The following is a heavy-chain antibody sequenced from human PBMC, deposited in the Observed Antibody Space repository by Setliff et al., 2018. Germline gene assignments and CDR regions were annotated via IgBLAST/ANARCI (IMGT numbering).Heavy chain of an antibody. CDR3: ARHPSSGSYDAFDI. Sequence: SETLSLTCTVSGGSITSGRYYWGWIRQPPGQGLEWIASIHYSENTYYNPSLKTRVTISVDTSKNQFSLKLSFVTAADTAVYYCARHPSSGSYDAFDIWGQGTMVTVSS. J-gene: IGHJ3*02. D-gene: IGHD1-26*01. CDR1: GGSITSGRYY. V-gene: IGHV4-39*01. CDR2: IHYSENT.